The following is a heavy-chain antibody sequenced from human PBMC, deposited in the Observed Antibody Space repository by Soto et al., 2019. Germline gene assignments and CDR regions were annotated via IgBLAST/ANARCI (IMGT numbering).Heavy chain of an antibody. V-gene: IGHV4-30-4*01. J-gene: IGHJ5*02. D-gene: IGHD2-21*02. Sequence: PSETLSHTCTVSGASIRSTDYYRSWIRQAPGKGLEWIGYVYYTGSTYYNPSLTSRLTISVDTSKNQFSLKLTSVTAAETAVYYCVRTAREGAVTPYWFDRCRQGTQVTVSS. CDR1: GASIRSTDYY. CDR3: VRTAREGAVTPYWFDR. CDR2: VYYTGST.